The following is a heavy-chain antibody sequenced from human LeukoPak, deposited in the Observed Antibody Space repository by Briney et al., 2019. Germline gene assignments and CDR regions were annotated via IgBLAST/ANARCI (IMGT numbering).Heavy chain of an antibody. D-gene: IGHD6-13*01. CDR1: GGFISSYY. Sequence: SETLSLTRTVSGGFISSYYWGWIRQPPGRGLEWVGYIYYSGNTNYNPSLKSRVTVSVDTSKNQFSLKLSSVTAADTAMYYCARSRYSGSLHGMDVWGQGTTVTVSS. CDR3: ARSRYSGSLHGMDV. CDR2: IYYSGNT. V-gene: IGHV4-59*01. J-gene: IGHJ6*02.